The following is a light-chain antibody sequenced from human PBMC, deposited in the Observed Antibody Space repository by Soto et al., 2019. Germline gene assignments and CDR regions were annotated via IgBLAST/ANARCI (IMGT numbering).Light chain of an antibody. CDR1: GGSNY. CDR2: DVS. CDR3: SSYTRTNSFV. V-gene: IGLV2-14*03. J-gene: IGLJ1*01. Sequence: QSALTQPASVSGSPGQSITMSCTGIGGSNYVSWYQHHPGKAPKVMIYDVSNRPSGVSFRFAGSKSGNTAFLTISGLQAEDEADYYCSSYTRTNSFVFGTGTKLTVL.